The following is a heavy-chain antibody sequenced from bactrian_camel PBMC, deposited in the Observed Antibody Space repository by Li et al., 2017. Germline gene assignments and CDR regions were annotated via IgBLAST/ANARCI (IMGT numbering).Heavy chain of an antibody. Sequence: HVQLVESGGGSVQAGGSLRLSCAAHEYLFTSYCMGWFRQPPGKKREGVAAIADDGRTAYAESVKGRFTISRDVAKNTLYLQMNSLVPEDTAMYYCAAVRCGTYSPLSGSWGQGTQVTVS. CDR3: AAVRCGTYSPLSGS. J-gene: IGHJ6*01. V-gene: IGHV3S53*01. D-gene: IGHD5*01. CDR2: IADDGRT. CDR1: EYLFTSYC.